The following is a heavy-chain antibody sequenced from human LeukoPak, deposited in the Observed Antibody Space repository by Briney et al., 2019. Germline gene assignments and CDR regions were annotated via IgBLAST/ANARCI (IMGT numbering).Heavy chain of an antibody. Sequence: GESLKISGKGSGYLFTNYWIGWVRQMPGKGLEWMGIIYPGDSETRYGPSSQGQVTISADKSISTAYLQWSGLKASDTAMYYCARLLYGVYSHYFDYWGQGTLVTVSS. CDR1: GYLFTNYW. J-gene: IGHJ4*02. D-gene: IGHD4-17*01. CDR2: IYPGDSET. CDR3: ARLLYGVYSHYFDY. V-gene: IGHV5-51*01.